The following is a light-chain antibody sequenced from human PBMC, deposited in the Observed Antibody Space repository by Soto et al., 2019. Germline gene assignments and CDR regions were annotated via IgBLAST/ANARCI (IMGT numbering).Light chain of an antibody. Sequence: DLPVTQSPSSLSASVGDTVTITCRASQDISNHLAWLQQKPGTAPKSLISAVSNLQSGVPSRFSGSGSGTDFTLTISGLQPEDFATYYCQQYKVYPRTFGGGTKV. CDR3: QQYKVYPRT. V-gene: IGKV1-16*01. CDR2: AVS. CDR1: QDISNH. J-gene: IGKJ4*01.